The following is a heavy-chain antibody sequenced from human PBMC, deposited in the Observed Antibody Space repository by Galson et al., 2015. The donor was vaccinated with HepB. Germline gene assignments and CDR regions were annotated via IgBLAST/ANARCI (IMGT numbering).Heavy chain of an antibody. CDR2: INHSGST. CDR1: GGSFSGYY. J-gene: IGHJ5*02. CDR3: ATGVRWSWFDP. D-gene: IGHD1-1*01. V-gene: IGHV4-34*01. Sequence: SETLSLTCAVYGGSFSGYYWSWIRQSPGKGLEWIGEINHSGSTNYNPSFKSRVTISIDTSKNQFSLKLSSVTAADTAVYYCATGVRWSWFDPWGQGSLVTVSS.